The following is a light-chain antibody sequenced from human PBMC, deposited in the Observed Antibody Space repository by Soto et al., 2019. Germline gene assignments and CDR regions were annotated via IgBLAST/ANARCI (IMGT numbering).Light chain of an antibody. CDR1: SSDVGSYNL. J-gene: IGLJ1*01. Sequence: QSALTQPASVSGSPGQSITLSCTGTSSDVGSYNLVSCYQQHSGTAPKLMIYEGVKRPSAVSNRFSGPKTGNTASLTISGLQAEDEADYYCCSYAGSSTFVVFGTGTKVTV. V-gene: IGLV2-23*01. CDR2: EGV. CDR3: CSYAGSSTFVV.